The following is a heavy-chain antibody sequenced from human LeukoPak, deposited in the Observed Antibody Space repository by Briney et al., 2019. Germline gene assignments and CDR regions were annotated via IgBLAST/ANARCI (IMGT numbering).Heavy chain of an antibody. V-gene: IGHV5-51*01. J-gene: IGHJ5*02. CDR2: IYPGDSDT. Sequence: GESLKISCKGSGYSFTSYWIGWVRQMPGKGLEWMGIIYPGDSDTRYSPSFQGQVTISADKSISTAYLQWSSLKASDTAMYYCARSGYCSSTSCSRVNWFDPWGQGTLVTVSS. D-gene: IGHD2-2*01. CDR1: GYSFTSYW. CDR3: ARSGYCSSTSCSRVNWFDP.